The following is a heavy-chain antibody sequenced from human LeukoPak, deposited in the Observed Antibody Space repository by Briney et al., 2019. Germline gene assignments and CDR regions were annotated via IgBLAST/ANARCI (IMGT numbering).Heavy chain of an antibody. J-gene: IGHJ5*02. D-gene: IGHD3-22*01. Sequence: SETLSLTCTVSGYSISSGYYWGWIRQPPGKGLEWIGEINHSGSTNYNPSLKSRVTISVDTSKNQFSLKLSSVTAADTAVYYCARHVRMIVVVITRDWFDPWGQGTLVTVSS. V-gene: IGHV4-38-2*02. CDR1: GYSISSGYY. CDR2: INHSGST. CDR3: ARHVRMIVVVITRDWFDP.